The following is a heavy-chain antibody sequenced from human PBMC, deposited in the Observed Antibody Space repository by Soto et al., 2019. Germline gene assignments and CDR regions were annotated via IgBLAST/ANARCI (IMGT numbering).Heavy chain of an antibody. CDR3: ARAHYDILTGPTGGYGMDV. CDR1: GGSISSGGYY. J-gene: IGHJ6*02. CDR2: IYYSGST. V-gene: IGHV4-31*03. D-gene: IGHD3-9*01. Sequence: SETLSLTCTVSGGSISSGGYYWSWIRQHPGKGLEWIGYIYYSGSTYYNPSLKSRVTISVDTSKNQFSLKLSSVTAADTAVYYCARAHYDILTGPTGGYGMDVWGQGTTVTVS.